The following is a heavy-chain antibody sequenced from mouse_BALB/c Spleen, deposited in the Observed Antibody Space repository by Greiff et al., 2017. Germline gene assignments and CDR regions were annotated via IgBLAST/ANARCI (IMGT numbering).Heavy chain of an antibody. Sequence: QVQLQQSGAELVRPGSSVKISCKASGYAFSSYWMNWVKQRPGQGLEWIGQIYPGDGDTNYNGKFKGKATLTADKSSSTAYMQLSSLTSEDSAVYVCARGGWVYYAMDYWGQGTSVTVSS. D-gene: IGHD3-3*01. V-gene: IGHV1-80*01. CDR1: GYAFSSYW. J-gene: IGHJ4*01. CDR3: ARGGWVYYAMDY. CDR2: IYPGDGDT.